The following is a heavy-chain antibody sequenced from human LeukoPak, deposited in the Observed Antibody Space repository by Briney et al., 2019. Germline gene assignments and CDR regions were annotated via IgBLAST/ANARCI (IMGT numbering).Heavy chain of an antibody. D-gene: IGHD7-27*01. V-gene: IGHV1-69*13. CDR2: IIPVFGTA. Sequence: ASVKVSCKASGGTFSSYAISWVRQAPGQGLEWMGGIIPVFGTANYAQKFQGRVTITADESTSTAYMELSSLRSEDTAVYYCARDWSWGSERGHDAFDIWGQGTMVTVSS. J-gene: IGHJ3*02. CDR1: GGTFSSYA. CDR3: ARDWSWGSERGHDAFDI.